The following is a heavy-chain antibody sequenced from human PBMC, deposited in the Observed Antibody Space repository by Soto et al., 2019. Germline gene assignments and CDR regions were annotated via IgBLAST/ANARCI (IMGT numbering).Heavy chain of an antibody. CDR2: ISGSGGST. J-gene: IGHJ4*02. D-gene: IGHD3-16*02. V-gene: IGHV3-23*01. Sequence: RLSCAASGCNFISYAMSWVRKAPGKGLEWASAISGSGGSTYYADSVKGRFTISRDNSKNTLYLQMNSLRAEDTAVYYCAKDHAVITFGGVIVPLDYFDYWGQGTLVTVS. CDR1: GCNFISYA. CDR3: AKDHAVITFGGVIVPLDYFDY.